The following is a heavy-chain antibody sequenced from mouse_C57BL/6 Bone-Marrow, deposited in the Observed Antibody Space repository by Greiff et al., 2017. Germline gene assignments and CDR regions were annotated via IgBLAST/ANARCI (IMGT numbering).Heavy chain of an antibody. J-gene: IGHJ2*01. V-gene: IGHV1-69*01. CDR1: GYTFTSYW. Sequence: QVQLQQPGAELVMPGASVKLSCKASGYTFTSYWMHWVKQRPGQGLEWIGEIDPSDSYTNYNQKFKGKSTLTVDKSSSTAYMQLSSLTSEDSAVYYCAVGFDYWGQGTTLTGSS. CDR2: IDPSDSYT. CDR3: AVGFDY. D-gene: IGHD1-1*02.